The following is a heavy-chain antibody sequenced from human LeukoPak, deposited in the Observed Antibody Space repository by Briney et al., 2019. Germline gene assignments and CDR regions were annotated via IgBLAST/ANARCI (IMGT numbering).Heavy chain of an antibody. D-gene: IGHD1-26*01. CDR3: ARDSGSYSHYFDY. CDR2: IIPILGIA. Sequence: VASVKVSCKASGGTFSSYAISWVRQAPGQGLEWMGRIIPILGIANYAQKFQGRVTITADKSTSTAYMELSSLRSEDTAAYYCARDSGSYSHYFDYWGQGTLVTVSS. CDR1: GGTFSSYA. J-gene: IGHJ4*02. V-gene: IGHV1-69*04.